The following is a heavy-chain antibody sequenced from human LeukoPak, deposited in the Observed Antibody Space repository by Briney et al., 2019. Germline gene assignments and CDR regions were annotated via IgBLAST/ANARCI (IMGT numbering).Heavy chain of an antibody. J-gene: IGHJ3*02. CDR1: NGSNSNYY. CDR3: APTTIFGSADSFDI. D-gene: IGHD3-3*01. CDR2: ISSTGSP. V-gene: IGHV4-59*01. Sequence: SETLSLTCSVSNGSNSNYYWTWIRQPPGKGLEWIGYISSTGSPILNPSLKSRVAMFADTFKNQFSLKVNSVTAADTAVYFCAPTTIFGSADSFDIWGQGTTVIVSS.